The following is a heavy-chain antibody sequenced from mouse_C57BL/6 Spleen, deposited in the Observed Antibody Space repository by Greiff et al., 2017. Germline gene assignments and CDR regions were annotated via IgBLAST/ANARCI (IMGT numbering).Heavy chain of an antibody. J-gene: IGHJ4*01. CDR3: VGQNYGNHYFYAMDY. Sequence: EVKLVESGAGLVQPKGSLKLSCAASGFTFTTYAMNWVRQAPGQGLEWVARIGRKSNNYATYSADSVKDRFTISRDEPESMLYPQMNNMKIDGTAMEYCVGQNYGNHYFYAMDYWGQGTAVTVST. V-gene: IGHV10-1*01. CDR1: GFTFTTYA. D-gene: IGHD2-1*01. CDR2: IGRKSNNYAT.